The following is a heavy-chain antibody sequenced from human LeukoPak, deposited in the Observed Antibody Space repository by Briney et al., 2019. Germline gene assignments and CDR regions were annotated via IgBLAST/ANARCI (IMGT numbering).Heavy chain of an antibody. CDR3: AKGRTSYYYGSGANWFDP. CDR2: IRYDGSNK. J-gene: IGHJ5*02. Sequence: GGSLRLSCAASGFTFSSYGMHWVRQAPGKGLEWVAFIRYDGSNKYYADSVKGRFTISRDNSKNTLYLQMNSLRAEDTAVYYCAKGRTSYYYGSGANWFDPWGQGTLVTVSS. CDR1: GFTFSSYG. V-gene: IGHV3-30*02. D-gene: IGHD3-10*01.